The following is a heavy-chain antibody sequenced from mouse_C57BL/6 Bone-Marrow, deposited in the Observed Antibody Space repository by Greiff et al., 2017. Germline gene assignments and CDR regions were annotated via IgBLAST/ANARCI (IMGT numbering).Heavy chain of an antibody. CDR1: GYTFTDYY. J-gene: IGHJ4*01. CDR3: ARWDYGSSSYAMDY. CDR2: INPNNGGT. D-gene: IGHD1-1*01. Sequence: EVQLQQSGPELVKPGASVKISCKASGYTFTDYYMNWVKQSHGKSLEWIGDINPNNGGTSYNQKFKGKATLTVDKSSSTAYMELRSLTSDDSAVYYCARWDYGSSSYAMDYWGQGTSVTVSS. V-gene: IGHV1-26*01.